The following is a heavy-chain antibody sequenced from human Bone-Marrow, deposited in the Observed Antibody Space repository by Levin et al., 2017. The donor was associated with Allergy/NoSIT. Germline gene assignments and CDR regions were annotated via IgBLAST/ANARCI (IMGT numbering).Heavy chain of an antibody. CDR2: MNPNSGNT. CDR3: ARGEPYYYDIRTGSPGDY. CDR1: GYTFTSYD. V-gene: IGHV1-8*01. J-gene: IGHJ4*02. D-gene: IGHD3-22*01. Sequence: GASVKVSCKASGYTFTSYDINWVRQATGQGLEWMGWMNPNSGNTGYAQKFQGRVTMTRNTSISTAYMELSSLRSEDTAVYYCARGEPYYYDIRTGSPGDYWGQGTLVTVSS.